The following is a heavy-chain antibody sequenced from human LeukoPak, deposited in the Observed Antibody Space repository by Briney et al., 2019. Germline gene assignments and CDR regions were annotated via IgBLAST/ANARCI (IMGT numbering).Heavy chain of an antibody. CDR2: IIPIFGTA. CDR1: GGTFSSYA. D-gene: IGHD3-22*01. Sequence: SVKVSCKASGGTFSSYAISWVRQAPGQGLEWMGGIIPIFGTANYAQKFQGRVTITTGESTSTAYMELSSLRSEDTAVYYCARDYYDSSGYYGRNAFDIWGQGTMVTVSS. V-gene: IGHV1-69*05. CDR3: ARDYYDSSGYYGRNAFDI. J-gene: IGHJ3*02.